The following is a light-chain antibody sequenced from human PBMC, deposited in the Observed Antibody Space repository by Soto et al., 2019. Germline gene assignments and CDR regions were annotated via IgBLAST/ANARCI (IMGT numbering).Light chain of an antibody. V-gene: IGLV2-14*03. CDR2: DVN. CDR3: SSYTSTSAYV. J-gene: IGLJ1*01. CDR1: SSDVGGYKY. Sequence: QSALTQPASVSGSPGQSVTISCTGTSSDVGGYKYVSWYQQHAGKVPKLVIYDVNNRPSGVSNRFSGSKSGNTASLTISGLQAEDEADDYCSSYTSTSAYVFGPGTKLTVL.